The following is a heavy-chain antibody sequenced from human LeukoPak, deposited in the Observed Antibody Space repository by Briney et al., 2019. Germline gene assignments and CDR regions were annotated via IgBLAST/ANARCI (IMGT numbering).Heavy chain of an antibody. CDR3: ARALLGTNWKIFDS. V-gene: IGHV3-66*01. Sequence: GGSLRLSCAASGFTVSSNYMSWVRQAPGKGLEWVSVIYSGGSTYYADSVKGRFTISRDNSKNTVYLQMNTLRADDTAVYYCARALLGTNWKIFDSWGQGTLVTVSS. J-gene: IGHJ4*02. CDR1: GFTVSSNY. CDR2: IYSGGST. D-gene: IGHD1-1*01.